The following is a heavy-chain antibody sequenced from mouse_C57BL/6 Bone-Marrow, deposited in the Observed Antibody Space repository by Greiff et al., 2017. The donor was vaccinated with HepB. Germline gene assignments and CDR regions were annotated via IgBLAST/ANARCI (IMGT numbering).Heavy chain of an antibody. CDR1: GFTFSSYA. CDR2: ISDGGSYT. V-gene: IGHV5-4*01. Sequence: EVQLVESGGGLVKPGGSLKLSCAASGFTFSSYAMSWVRQTPAKRLEWVATISDGGSYTYYPDNVKGRFTISRDNAKNNLYLQMSHLKSEDTAMYYCARDEVLRGAMDYWGQGTSVTVSS. J-gene: IGHJ4*01. D-gene: IGHD1-1*01. CDR3: ARDEVLRGAMDY.